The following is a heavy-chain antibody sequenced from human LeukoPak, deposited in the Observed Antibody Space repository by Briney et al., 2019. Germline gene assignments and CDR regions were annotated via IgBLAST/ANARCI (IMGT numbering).Heavy chain of an antibody. CDR1: GSSINSHY. CDR2: VFNGGST. D-gene: IGHD6-13*01. CDR3: ASRPADSTWYGVFDY. J-gene: IGHJ4*02. V-gene: IGHV4-59*11. Sequence: PSETLSLTCSVSGSSINSHYWSWIRQSPGKGLEWIGYVFNGGSTNYNPSLKSRVTMSLDTSRDQFSLRLSSVTAADTAIYYCASRPADSTWYGVFDYWSQGRLVTVSS.